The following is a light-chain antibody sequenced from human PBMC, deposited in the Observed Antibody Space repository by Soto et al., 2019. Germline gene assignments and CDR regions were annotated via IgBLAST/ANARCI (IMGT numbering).Light chain of an antibody. CDR2: EVT. Sequence: QSVLPQPPSASGSPGQSVTISCTGTSSDVGASNYVSWYQQHPGKAPKLIIYEVTKWPSGVPDRFSGSRSGNTASLTVSGLQAHDEADYYCSSSAGSTPIVFGTGTKVTVL. J-gene: IGLJ1*01. CDR3: SSSAGSTPIV. V-gene: IGLV2-8*01. CDR1: SSDVGASNY.